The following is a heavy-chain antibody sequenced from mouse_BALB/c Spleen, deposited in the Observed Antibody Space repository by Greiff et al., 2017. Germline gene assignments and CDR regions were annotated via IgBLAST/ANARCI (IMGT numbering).Heavy chain of an antibody. J-gene: IGHJ1*01. CDR3: AREYGNYGYFDV. CDR1: GYTFTDYN. V-gene: IGHV1S29*02. CDR2: IYPYNGGT. Sequence: EVQLQQSGPELVKPGASVKISCKASGYTFTDYNMHWVKQSHGKSLAWIGYIYPYNGGTGYNQKFKSKATLTVDNSSSTAYMELRSLTSEDSAVYYCAREYGNYGYFDVWGAGTTVTVSS. D-gene: IGHD2-10*02.